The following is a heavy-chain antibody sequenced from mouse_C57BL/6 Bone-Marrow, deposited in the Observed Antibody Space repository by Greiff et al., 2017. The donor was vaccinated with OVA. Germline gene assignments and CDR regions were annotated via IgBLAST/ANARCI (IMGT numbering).Heavy chain of an antibody. V-gene: IGHV1-55*01. CDR2: IYPGSGST. Sequence: VQLQQPGAELVKPGASVKMSCKASGYTFTSYWITWVKQRPGQGLEWIGDIYPGSGSTNYNEKFKSKATLTVDTSSSTAYMQLSSLTSEDSAVYYFARWVYYGSSYGAMDYWGQGTSVTVSS. CDR1: GYTFTSYW. CDR3: ARWVYYGSSYGAMDY. J-gene: IGHJ4*01. D-gene: IGHD1-1*01.